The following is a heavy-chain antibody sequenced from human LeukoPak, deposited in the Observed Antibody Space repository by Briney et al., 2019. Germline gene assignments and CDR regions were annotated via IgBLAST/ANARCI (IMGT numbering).Heavy chain of an antibody. V-gene: IGHV4-39*07. Sequence: TTSETLSLTCTVSGGSISSSSSYWGWIRQPPGKGLEWIGSIYYSGSAYYNPSLKSRVTISVDTSKNQFSLKLSSVTAADTAVYYCARGVPRTYYYDSSGYGRRFSGRWFDPWGQGTLVTVSS. D-gene: IGHD3-22*01. CDR1: GGSISSSSSY. J-gene: IGHJ5*02. CDR3: ARGVPRTYYYDSSGYGRRFSGRWFDP. CDR2: IYYSGSA.